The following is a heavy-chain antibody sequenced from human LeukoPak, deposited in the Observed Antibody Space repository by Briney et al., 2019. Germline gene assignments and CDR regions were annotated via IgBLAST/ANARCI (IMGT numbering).Heavy chain of an antibody. CDR1: GFTFSSYG. J-gene: IGHJ4*02. Sequence: PGGSLRLSCAASGFTFSSYGMHWVRQAPGKGLEWVAVISYDGSNKYYADSVKGRFTISRDNSKNTLYLQMNSLRAEDTAVYYCAKDLGYCSSTSCYRDYWGQGTLVTVSS. D-gene: IGHD2-2*01. CDR3: AKDLGYCSSTSCYRDY. CDR2: ISYDGSNK. V-gene: IGHV3-30*18.